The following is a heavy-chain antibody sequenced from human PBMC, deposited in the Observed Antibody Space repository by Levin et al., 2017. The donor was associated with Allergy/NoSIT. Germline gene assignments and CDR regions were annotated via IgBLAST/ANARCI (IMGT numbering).Heavy chain of an antibody. V-gene: IGHV3-48*04. D-gene: IGHD2-15*01. J-gene: IGHJ3*02. Sequence: GGSLRLSCAASGFTFSSYSMNWVRQAPGKGLEWVSYISSSSSTIYYADSVKGRFTISRDNAKNSLYLQMNSLRAEDTAVYYCARLDIVVVVAAPYNAFDIWGQGTMVTVSS. CDR2: ISSSSSTI. CDR3: ARLDIVVVVAAPYNAFDI. CDR1: GFTFSSYS.